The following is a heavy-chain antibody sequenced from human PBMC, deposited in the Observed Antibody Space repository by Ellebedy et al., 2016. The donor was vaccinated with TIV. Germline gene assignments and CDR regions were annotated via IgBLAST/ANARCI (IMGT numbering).Heavy chain of an antibody. CDR3: VRDIGVTGKYYFDY. V-gene: IGHV3-11*01. D-gene: IGHD2-21*02. Sequence: GESLKISXAPSGFPFSDYYMSWIRHAPGKGLEWIAYISSRGSPIFYADSVKGRFTISRDNVEKSLYLQMNSLRAKDTATYYCVRDIGVTGKYYFDYWGQGTLVTVSS. CDR2: ISSRGSPI. J-gene: IGHJ4*02. CDR1: GFPFSDYY.